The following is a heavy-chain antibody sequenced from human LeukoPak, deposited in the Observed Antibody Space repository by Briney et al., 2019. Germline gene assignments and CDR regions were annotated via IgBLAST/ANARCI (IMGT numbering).Heavy chain of an antibody. Sequence: GASVRLSCTASGYTFSDYDMHWVRQAPGQGLEWMAWINPNGGSTYYAHTVKGRFTISRDTSNTTGYMEMNRLRSDDTAVYYCARVRGGNNYHFDYWGQGTLVTVSS. CDR1: GYTFSDYD. J-gene: IGHJ4*02. D-gene: IGHD1-26*01. CDR2: INPNGGST. CDR3: ARVRGGNNYHFDY. V-gene: IGHV1-2*02.